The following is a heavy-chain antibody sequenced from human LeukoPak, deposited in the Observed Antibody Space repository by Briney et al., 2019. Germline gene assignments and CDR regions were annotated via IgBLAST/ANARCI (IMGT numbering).Heavy chain of an antibody. CDR2: IKEDGTEK. Sequence: PGGSLRLSCAASEFSFSTYWMSWVRQAPGKGLEWAANIKEDGTEKYYVGSVKGRFTISRDNAKKSLYLQMNSLRDDDTAVYFCARSPAGDAWPPAYYMDVWGKGTTVTVSS. CDR3: ARSPAGDAWPPAYYMDV. D-gene: IGHD3-10*01. J-gene: IGHJ6*03. V-gene: IGHV3-7*01. CDR1: EFSFSTYW.